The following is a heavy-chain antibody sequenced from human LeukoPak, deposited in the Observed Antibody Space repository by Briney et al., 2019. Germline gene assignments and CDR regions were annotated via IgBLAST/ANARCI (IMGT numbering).Heavy chain of an antibody. D-gene: IGHD3-3*01. J-gene: IGHJ3*02. Sequence: PSETLSLTCTVSGGSISSYYWSWIRQPPGKGLEWIGYIYYSGSTNYNPSLKSRVTISVYTSKNQFSLKLSSVTAADTAVYYCARDRTYYDFWSGELRNAFDIWGQGTMVTVSS. CDR1: GGSISSYY. V-gene: IGHV4-59*01. CDR3: ARDRTYYDFWSGELRNAFDI. CDR2: IYYSGST.